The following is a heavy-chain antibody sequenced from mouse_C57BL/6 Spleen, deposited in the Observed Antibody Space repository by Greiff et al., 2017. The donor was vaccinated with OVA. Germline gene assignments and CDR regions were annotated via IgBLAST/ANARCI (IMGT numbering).Heavy chain of an antibody. J-gene: IGHJ4*01. CDR2: INPNNGGT. D-gene: IGHD2-4*01. V-gene: IGHV1-26*01. CDR3: ARRYYDYDDYAMDY. CDR1: GYTFTDYY. Sequence: EVKLQQSGPELVKPGASVKISCKASGYTFTDYYMNWVKQSHGKSLEWIGDINPNNGGTSYNQKFKGKATLTVDKSSSTAYMELRSLTSEDSAVYYCARRYYDYDDYAMDYWGQGTSVTVSS.